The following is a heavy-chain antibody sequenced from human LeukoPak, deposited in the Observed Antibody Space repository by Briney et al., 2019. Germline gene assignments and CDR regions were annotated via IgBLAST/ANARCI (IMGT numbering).Heavy chain of an antibody. V-gene: IGHV3-23*01. CDR3: ANTTTVASGFFYFDY. D-gene: IGHD6-19*01. CDR2: ISGSGGST. Sequence: GGSLRLSCAASGFTFSSYAMSWVRQAPGKGLEWVSAISGSGGSTYYADSVKGRFTISRDNSKNTLYLQMNSLRAEDTAVYCCANTTTVASGFFYFDYWGQGTLVTVSS. J-gene: IGHJ4*02. CDR1: GFTFSSYA.